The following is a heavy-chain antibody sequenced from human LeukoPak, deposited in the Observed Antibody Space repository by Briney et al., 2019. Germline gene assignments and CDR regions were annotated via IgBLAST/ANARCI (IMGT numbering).Heavy chain of an antibody. V-gene: IGHV4-59*01. CDR1: GGSISSYY. J-gene: IGHJ4*02. CDR3: ARGLDSGWYSTLFDY. CDR2: IYYSGST. Sequence: SETLSLTCTVSGGSISSYYWSWIRQPPGKGQEWIGYIYYSGSTNYNPSLKSRVTISVDTSKNQFSLKLSSVTAADTAVYYCARGLDSGWYSTLFDYWGQGTLVTVSS. D-gene: IGHD6-19*01.